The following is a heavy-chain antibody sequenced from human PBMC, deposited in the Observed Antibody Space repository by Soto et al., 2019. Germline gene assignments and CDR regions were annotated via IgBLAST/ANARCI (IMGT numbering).Heavy chain of an antibody. V-gene: IGHV3-30-3*01. Sequence: QVQLVESGGGVVQPGRSLRLSCAASGFTFSSYAMHWVRQAPGKGLEWVAVISYDGSNKYYADSVKGRFTISRDNSKNTLYLQMNSLRAEDTAVYYCAEDPFQHWGQGTLVTVSS. CDR1: GFTFSSYA. CDR2: ISYDGSNK. CDR3: AEDPFQH. J-gene: IGHJ1*01.